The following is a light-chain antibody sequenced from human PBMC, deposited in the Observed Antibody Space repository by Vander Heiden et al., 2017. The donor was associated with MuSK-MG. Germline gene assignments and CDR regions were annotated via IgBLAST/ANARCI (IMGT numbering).Light chain of an antibody. CDR2: AAS. Sequence: IQMTQSPSSLSASVGDRVSITCRASQSISSYLNWYQQKPGKAPKLLIYAASRLQSGVPSRFSGSGSGTDFTLTSSRLQPEDFADYFCQQSYSTPSFGQGTKVEIK. CDR1: QSISSY. V-gene: IGKV1-39*01. CDR3: QQSYSTPS. J-gene: IGKJ1*01.